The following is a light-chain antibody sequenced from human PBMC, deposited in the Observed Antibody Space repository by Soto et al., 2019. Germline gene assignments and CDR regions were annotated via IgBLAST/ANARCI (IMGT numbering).Light chain of an antibody. CDR1: QSISNN. CDR3: LQYHYWWT. J-gene: IGKJ1*01. Sequence: IVMTQSPATLSLSPGETATLSCRASQSISNNFAWFQQKPGQVPSPLIYGASNRATGVSGRFGGSGSGTEFPLTISSLQSEDFAVYYCLQYHYWWTFGQGTKVEIK. CDR2: GAS. V-gene: IGKV3-15*01.